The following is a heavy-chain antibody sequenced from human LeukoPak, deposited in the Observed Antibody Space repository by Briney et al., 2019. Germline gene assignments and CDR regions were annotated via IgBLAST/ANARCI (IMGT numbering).Heavy chain of an antibody. CDR2: IYYSGGT. Sequence: SETLSLTCTVSGGSISSSSYYWGWIRQPPGKGLKWIGSIYYSGGTYYNPSLKSRVTISVDTSKNQFSLKLSSVTAADTAVYFCARLSPPGYGFGSFDYWGQGTLVTVSS. D-gene: IGHD5-18*01. CDR1: GGSISSSSYY. J-gene: IGHJ4*02. V-gene: IGHV4-39*01. CDR3: ARLSPPGYGFGSFDY.